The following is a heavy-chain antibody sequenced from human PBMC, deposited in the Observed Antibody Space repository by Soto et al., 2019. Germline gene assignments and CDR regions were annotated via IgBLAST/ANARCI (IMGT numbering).Heavy chain of an antibody. D-gene: IGHD2-21*02. CDR3: ARLRTTVVTQAYFDH. V-gene: IGHV4-39*01. J-gene: IGHJ4*02. CDR2: IYYSGRT. Sequence: SETLSLTCIVSGESISSSSYYWGWIRQPPGKGLEWIGSIYYSGRTYYNPSFKSWVTISIDTSKNQFSLKLSSVTATDTAVYYCARLRTTVVTQAYFDHWGQGALVTVSS. CDR1: GESISSSSYY.